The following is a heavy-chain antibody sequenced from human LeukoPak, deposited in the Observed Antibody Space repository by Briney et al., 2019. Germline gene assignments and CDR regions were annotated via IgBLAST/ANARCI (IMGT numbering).Heavy chain of an antibody. CDR1: AITFSSYA. D-gene: IGHD3-22*01. V-gene: IGHV3-30*01. CDR3: ARDSTRLHYYDSSGYYLGY. J-gene: IGHJ4*02. CDR2: ISYDGSNK. Sequence: GGSLRLSCAASAITFSSYAMHWVRQAPGKGLERVAVISYDGSNKYYADSVKGRFTISRDNSKNTLYLQMNSLRAEDTAVYYCARDSTRLHYYDSSGYYLGYWGQGTLVTVSS.